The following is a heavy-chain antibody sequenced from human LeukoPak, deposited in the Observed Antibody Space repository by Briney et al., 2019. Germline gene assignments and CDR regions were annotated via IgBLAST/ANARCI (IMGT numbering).Heavy chain of an antibody. V-gene: IGHV3-48*04. Sequence: PGGSLRLSCAASGFTFSSYSMNRVRQAPGKGLEWVSYISSSSSTIYYADSVKGRFTISRDNAKNSLYLQMNSLRAEDTAVYYCARSGSRTNDAFDIWGQGTMVTVSS. J-gene: IGHJ3*02. CDR3: ARSGSRTNDAFDI. CDR1: GFTFSSYS. D-gene: IGHD1-26*01. CDR2: ISSSSSTI.